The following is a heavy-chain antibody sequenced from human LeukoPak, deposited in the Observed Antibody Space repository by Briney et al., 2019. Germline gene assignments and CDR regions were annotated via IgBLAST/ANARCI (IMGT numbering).Heavy chain of an antibody. J-gene: IGHJ6*02. V-gene: IGHV1-46*01. CDR2: INPSGGST. CDR3: ARDGHGMDV. CDR1: RYLQPRRY. Sequence: SVEVPYKACRYLQPRRYLHWVRHAPGRGFEWMGMINPSGGSTSYAQKFQGRVTMTRDTSTSTVYLELSSLRSEDTAVYYCARDGHGMDVWGQGTTVTASS.